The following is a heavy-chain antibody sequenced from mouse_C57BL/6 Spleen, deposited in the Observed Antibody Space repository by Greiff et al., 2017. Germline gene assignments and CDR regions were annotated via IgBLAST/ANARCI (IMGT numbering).Heavy chain of an antibody. Sequence: EVKVEESGEGLVKPGGSLKLSCAASGFTFSSYAMSWVRQTPEKRLEWVAYISSGGDYIYYADTVKGRFTISRDNARNTLYLQMSSLKSEDTAMYYCTRAITTVVATGAMDYWGQGTSVTVSS. CDR3: TRAITTVVATGAMDY. CDR1: GFTFSSYA. CDR2: ISSGGDYI. V-gene: IGHV5-9-1*02. D-gene: IGHD1-1*01. J-gene: IGHJ4*01.